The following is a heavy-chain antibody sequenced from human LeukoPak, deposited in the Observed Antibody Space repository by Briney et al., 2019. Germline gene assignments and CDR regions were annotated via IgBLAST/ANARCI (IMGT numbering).Heavy chain of an antibody. CDR3: ARAPVRGSSSWYQDSYYFDY. V-gene: IGHV4-34*01. D-gene: IGHD6-13*01. CDR1: GGSFSGYY. CDR2: INHSGST. Sequence: PSETLSLTCAVYGGSFSGYYWSWIRQPPGKGLEWIGEINHSGSTNYNPSLKSRVTISVDTSKNQFSLKLSSVTAADTAVYYCARAPVRGSSSWYQDSYYFDYWGQGTLVTVSS. J-gene: IGHJ4*02.